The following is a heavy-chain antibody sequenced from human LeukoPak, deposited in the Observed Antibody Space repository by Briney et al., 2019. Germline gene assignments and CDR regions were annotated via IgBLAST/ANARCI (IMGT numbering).Heavy chain of an antibody. CDR1: GYTFTGYY. CDR2: INPNSGGT. CDR3: SRASTIAAPGAIPNDF. J-gene: IGHJ4*02. V-gene: IGHV1-2*02. Sequence: ASVKVSCKASGYTFTGYYMHWVRQAPGQGLEWMGWINPNSGGTNYAQKFQGRVTMTRDPSISTAYMELSSLRSDDSAAYFCSRASTIAAPGAIPNDFWGQGTLVTVSS. D-gene: IGHD6-13*01.